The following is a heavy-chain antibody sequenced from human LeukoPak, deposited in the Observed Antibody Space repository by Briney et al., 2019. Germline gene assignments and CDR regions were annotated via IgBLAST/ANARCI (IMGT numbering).Heavy chain of an antibody. CDR1: GGSVSSDSYF. J-gene: IGHJ4*02. CDR3: ARGQRRLQDY. V-gene: IGHV4-61*01. CDR2: IYYSGST. Sequence: SKTLSLTCTVSGGSVSSDSYFWTWIRQPPGKGLEWIGYIYYSGSTNYNPSLKSRVTISLDTSKSQISLKLSSVTAADTAVYYCARGQRRLQDYWGQGTLVTVSS.